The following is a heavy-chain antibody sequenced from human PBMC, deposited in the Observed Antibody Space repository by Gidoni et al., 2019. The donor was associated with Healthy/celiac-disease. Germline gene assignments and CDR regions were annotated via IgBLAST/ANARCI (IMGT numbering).Heavy chain of an antibody. J-gene: IGHJ5*02. D-gene: IGHD3-22*01. CDR2: IKQDGGEK. CDR1: GFTFSSYW. V-gene: IGHV3-7*01. CDR3: ARGPPNYYDSSGWEWFDP. Sequence: EVQLVESGGGLVQPGGSLRLSCAASGFTFSSYWMSWVRQAPGKGLEWVANIKQDGGEKYYVDSVKGRFTISRDNAKNSLYLQMNSLRAEDTAVYYCARGPPNYYDSSGWEWFDPWGQGTLVTVSS.